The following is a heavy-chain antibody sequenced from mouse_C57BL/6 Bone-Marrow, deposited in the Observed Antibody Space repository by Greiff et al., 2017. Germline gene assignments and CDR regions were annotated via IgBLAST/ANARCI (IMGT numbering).Heavy chain of an antibody. CDR1: GYSFTGYY. J-gene: IGHJ3*01. Sequence: VQLQQSGPELVKPGASVKISCKASGYSFTGYYMNWVKQSPEKSLEWIGEINPSTGGTTYNQKFKAKDTLTVDKSSSTAYMQLKSLTSEDSAVYYCAEANLARFAYWGQGTRVTVSA. V-gene: IGHV1-42*01. D-gene: IGHD3-2*02. CDR3: AEANLARFAY. CDR2: INPSTGGT.